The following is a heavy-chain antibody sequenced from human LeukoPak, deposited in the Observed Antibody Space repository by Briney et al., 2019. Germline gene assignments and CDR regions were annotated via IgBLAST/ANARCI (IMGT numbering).Heavy chain of an antibody. D-gene: IGHD2-2*01. V-gene: IGHV1-69*04. J-gene: IGHJ4*02. CDR2: IIPILGIA. CDR3: ATSARYCSSTSCSPEDYFDY. CDR1: GGTFSSYA. Sequence: GSSVKVSCKASGGTFSSYAISWVRQAPGQGLEWMGRIIPILGIANYAQKFQGRVTITADKSTSTAYMELSRLRSDDTAVYYCATSARYCSSTSCSPEDYFDYWGQGTLVTVSS.